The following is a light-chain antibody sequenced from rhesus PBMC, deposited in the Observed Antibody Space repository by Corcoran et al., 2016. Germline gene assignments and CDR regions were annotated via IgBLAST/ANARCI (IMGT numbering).Light chain of an antibody. J-gene: IGLJ6*01. Sequence: QAALTPPRSVSGSPGQSFTISCTGTSSDIGGYIYVSWYQQHPGTAPKLMIFEVSKRPSGVSDRFSGSKSGNTASLTISGLQAEDEADYYCNSYAGRDTFVFGSGTKLTVL. CDR2: EVS. V-gene: IGLV2-32*02. CDR1: SSDIGGYIY. CDR3: NSYAGRDTFV.